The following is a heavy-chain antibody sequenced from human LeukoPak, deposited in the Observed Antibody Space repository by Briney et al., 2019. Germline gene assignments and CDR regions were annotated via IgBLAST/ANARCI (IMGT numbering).Heavy chain of an antibody. CDR3: ARLNYNFDY. V-gene: IGHV4-39*01. Sequence: SETLSLTCTVSGGSISGSSYYWGWIRQPPGKGLEWIGSIYYSGSTYYNPSLKSRVTISVDTSKNQFSLKLSSVTAADTAVYYCARLNYNFDYWGQGTLVTVSS. CDR2: IYYSGST. J-gene: IGHJ4*02. D-gene: IGHD1-7*01. CDR1: GGSISGSSYY.